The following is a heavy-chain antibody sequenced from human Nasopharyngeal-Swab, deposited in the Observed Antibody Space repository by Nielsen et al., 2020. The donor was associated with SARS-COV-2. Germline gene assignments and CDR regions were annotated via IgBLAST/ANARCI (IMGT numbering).Heavy chain of an antibody. J-gene: IGHJ4*02. CDR1: GFTFSSYA. CDR2: ISGSGGST. D-gene: IGHD2-8*02. Sequence: GESLKISCAASGFTFSSYAMSWVRRAPGKGLEWVSAISGSGGSTYYADSVKGRFTISRDNSKNTLYLQMNSLRAEDTAVYYCAKDTSLVGATFDYWGQGTLVTVSS. CDR3: AKDTSLVGATFDY. V-gene: IGHV3-23*01.